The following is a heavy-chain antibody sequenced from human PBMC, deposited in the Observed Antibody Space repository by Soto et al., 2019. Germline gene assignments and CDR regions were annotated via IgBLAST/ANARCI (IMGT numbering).Heavy chain of an antibody. D-gene: IGHD3-22*01. CDR2: ISYGGSKT. CDR1: GFPFSSRS. Sequence: GGSLRLSCAASGFPFSSRSMDWVRQAPGKGLEWVAAISYGGSKTYYSDSVRGRFTISRDDSKNTVFLQINSLRPEDTAVYYCAGDAVVAIINHQNENNVMDVWGQGTTVTVYS. CDR3: AGDAVVAIINHQNENNVMDV. J-gene: IGHJ6*02. V-gene: IGHV3-30-3*01.